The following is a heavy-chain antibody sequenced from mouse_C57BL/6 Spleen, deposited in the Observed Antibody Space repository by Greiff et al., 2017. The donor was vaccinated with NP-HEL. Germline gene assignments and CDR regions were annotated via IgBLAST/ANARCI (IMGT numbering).Heavy chain of an antibody. CDR2: INPSNGGT. Sequence: QVQLQQPGTELVKPGASVKLSCKASGYTFTSYWMHWVKQRPGQGLEWIGNINPSNGGTNYIEKFKSKATLTVDNSSSTAYMQLSSLTSEDSAVYYCAPGGIYYGNYLDYWGQGTTLTVSS. CDR1: GYTFTSYW. J-gene: IGHJ2*01. CDR3: APGGIYYGNYLDY. V-gene: IGHV1-53*01. D-gene: IGHD2-1*01.